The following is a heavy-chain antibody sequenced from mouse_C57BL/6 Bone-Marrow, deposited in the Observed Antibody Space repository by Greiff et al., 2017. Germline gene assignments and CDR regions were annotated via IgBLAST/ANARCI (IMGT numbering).Heavy chain of an antibody. D-gene: IGHD1-1*01. V-gene: IGHV1-69*01. CDR3: ARLGTTVPYYAMDY. Sequence: VQLQQPGAELVMPGASVKLSCKASGYTFTSYWMHWVKQRPGQGLEWIGEIDPSDSYTNYNQKFKGKSTLTVDKSSSTAYMQLSSLTSEDSAVYYCARLGTTVPYYAMDYGGQGTSVTVSA. J-gene: IGHJ4*01. CDR2: IDPSDSYT. CDR1: GYTFTSYW.